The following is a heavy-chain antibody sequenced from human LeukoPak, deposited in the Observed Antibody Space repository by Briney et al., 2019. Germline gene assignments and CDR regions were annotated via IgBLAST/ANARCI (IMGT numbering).Heavy chain of an antibody. D-gene: IGHD3-9*01. J-gene: IGHJ5*02. CDR3: AREGYRPGCFPA. CDR2: IYTSGST. Sequence: SETLSLTCTVSGGSISSGSYYWSWIRQPAGKGLEWIGRIYTSGSTNYNPSLKSRVTISVDTSKYQFSLKLSSVTAADTAVYYCAREGYRPGCFPAWGQGTLVTVSS. V-gene: IGHV4-61*02. CDR1: GGSISSGSYY.